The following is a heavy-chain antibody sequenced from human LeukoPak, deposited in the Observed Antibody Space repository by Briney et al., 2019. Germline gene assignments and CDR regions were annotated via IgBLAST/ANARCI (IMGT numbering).Heavy chain of an antibody. CDR1: GYTFTSYG. J-gene: IGHJ4*02. D-gene: IGHD3-22*01. V-gene: IGHV1-18*01. Sequence: GASVKVSCKASGYTFTSYGISWVRQAPGQGLEWMGWISAYNGNTNYAQKLQGRVTITTDTSTSTAYMELRSLRSDDTAVYYCARDGRYYYDSRTFDYWGQGTLVTVSS. CDR3: ARDGRYYYDSRTFDY. CDR2: ISAYNGNT.